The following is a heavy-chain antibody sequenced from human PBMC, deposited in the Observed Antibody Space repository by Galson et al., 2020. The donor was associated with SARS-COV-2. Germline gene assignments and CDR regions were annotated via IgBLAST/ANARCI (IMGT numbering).Heavy chain of an antibody. J-gene: IGHJ4*02. CDR1: GYTFTHSA. CDR2: INPGNGDT. V-gene: IGHV1-3*01. Sequence: ASVKVSCKASGYTFTHSAIHWVRQAPGQRPEWMGWINPGNGDTKYSQKFQGRVTITEDTYASTAYMELTSLRSEDTAVYYCAARPGIAVAGLDVWGQGTLVTVSA. D-gene: IGHD6-19*01. CDR3: AARPGIAVAGLDV.